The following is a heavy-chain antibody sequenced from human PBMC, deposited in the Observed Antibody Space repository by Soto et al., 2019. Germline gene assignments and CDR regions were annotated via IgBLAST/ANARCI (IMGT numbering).Heavy chain of an antibody. D-gene: IGHD3-10*01. CDR1: GFTFSSYW. V-gene: IGHV3-74*01. J-gene: IGHJ4*02. CDR2: INSDGSST. Sequence: GGSLRLSCAASGFTFSSYWMHWVRQAPGKGLVWVSRINSDGSSTSYADSVKGRFTISRDNAKNTLYLQMNSLRAEDTAVYYCARVGGVRYYGSGSYSFDYWGQGTLVTVSS. CDR3: ARVGGVRYYGSGSYSFDY.